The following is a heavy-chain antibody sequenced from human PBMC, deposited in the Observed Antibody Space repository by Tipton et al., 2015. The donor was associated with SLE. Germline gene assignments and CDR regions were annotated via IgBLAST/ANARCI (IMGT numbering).Heavy chain of an antibody. Sequence: TLSLTCAVYGGSFSSYYWSWIRQPPGKGLEWIGYIYYSGSTNYNPSLKSRVTISVDTSKNEFSLKLSSVTAADTAVYYCARGSESGDYWGQGTRVTVSS. CDR2: IYYSGST. CDR1: GGSFSSYY. D-gene: IGHD7-27*01. V-gene: IGHV4-59*12. J-gene: IGHJ4*02. CDR3: ARGSESGDY.